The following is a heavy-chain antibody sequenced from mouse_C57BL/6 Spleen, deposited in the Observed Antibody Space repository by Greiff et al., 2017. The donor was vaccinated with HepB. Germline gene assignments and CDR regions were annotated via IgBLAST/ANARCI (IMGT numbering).Heavy chain of an antibody. J-gene: IGHJ1*03. CDR1: GYTFTDYY. CDR2: INPNNGGT. D-gene: IGHD1-1*01. CDR3: AATTEYFDV. V-gene: IGHV1-26*01. Sequence: VQLQQSGPELVKPGASVKISCKASGYTFTDYYMNWVKQSHGKSLEWIGDINPNNGGTSYNQKFKGKATLTVDKSSSTAYMELRSLTSEDSAVYYCAATTEYFDVWGTGTTVTVSS.